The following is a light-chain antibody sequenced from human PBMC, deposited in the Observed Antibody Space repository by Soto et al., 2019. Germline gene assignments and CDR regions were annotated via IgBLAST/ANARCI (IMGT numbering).Light chain of an antibody. CDR2: EVS. Sequence: QSALTQSPAASGSPGQSVTISCIGTSDDGGGYNYVSWYQQHPGKAPKLMIYEVSKRPSGVPDRFSGSKSGSTASLTVSGLQSEDEADYYCSSYAGGSSFVLFGGGTKLTVL. J-gene: IGLJ2*01. CDR3: SSYAGGSSFVL. CDR1: SDDGGGYNY. V-gene: IGLV2-8*01.